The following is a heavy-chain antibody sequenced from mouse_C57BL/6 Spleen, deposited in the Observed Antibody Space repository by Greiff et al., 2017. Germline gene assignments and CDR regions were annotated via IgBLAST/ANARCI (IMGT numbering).Heavy chain of an antibody. Sequence: VQLQQSGPGLVKPSQSLSLTCSVTGYSITSGYYWNWIRQFPGNKLEWMGYISYDGSNNYNPSLKNRISITRDTSKNQFFLKLNSVTTEDTATYYCARDEDYQAWFAYWGQGTLVTVSA. CDR1: GYSITSGYY. D-gene: IGHD2-4*01. V-gene: IGHV3-6*01. J-gene: IGHJ3*01. CDR3: ARDEDYQAWFAY. CDR2: ISYDGSN.